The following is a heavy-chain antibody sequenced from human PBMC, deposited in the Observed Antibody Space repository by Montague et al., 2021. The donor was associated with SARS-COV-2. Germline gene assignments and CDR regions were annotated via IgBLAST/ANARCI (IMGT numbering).Heavy chain of an antibody. CDR3: ARDTRIQLWFDRDYYYDLDV. Sequence: CAISGDSVSSNSAAWNWIRQSPSRGLEWLGRTYYRSKWYNDYAVSVKRRITINPDTSKNQYSLQLNSVTPEDAAVYYCARDTRIQLWFDRDYYYDLDVWGQGTPVTVSS. V-gene: IGHV6-1*01. CDR2: TYYRSKWYN. CDR1: GDSVSSNSAA. J-gene: IGHJ6*02. D-gene: IGHD5-18*01.